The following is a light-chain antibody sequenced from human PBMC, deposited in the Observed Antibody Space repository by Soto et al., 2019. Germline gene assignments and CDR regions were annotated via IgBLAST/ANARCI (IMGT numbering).Light chain of an antibody. CDR3: QQSYSTPPYT. CDR1: QSISSY. J-gene: IGKJ2*01. CDR2: AAS. Sequence: DIQMTQSPSSLSASVGDRVTITCRASQSISSYLYWYQQKPGKAPKLLIYAASSLQSGVPSRFSGSGSGTDFTLTISSLQPEDVATYYCQQSYSTPPYTFGQGTKLEIK. V-gene: IGKV1-39*01.